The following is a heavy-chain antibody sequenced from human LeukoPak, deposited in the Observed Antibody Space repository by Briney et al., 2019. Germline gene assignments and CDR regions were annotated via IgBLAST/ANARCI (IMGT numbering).Heavy chain of an antibody. D-gene: IGHD2-2*01. CDR2: ISAYNGNT. Sequence: ASVKVSCKASGYTFTSYDINWVRQAPGQGLEWMGWISAYNGNTNYAQKLQGRVTMTTDTSTSTAYMELRSLRSDDTAVYYCARVRYCSSTSCSHAILDYWGQGTLVTVSS. CDR3: ARVRYCSSTSCSHAILDY. CDR1: GYTFTSYD. V-gene: IGHV1-18*01. J-gene: IGHJ4*02.